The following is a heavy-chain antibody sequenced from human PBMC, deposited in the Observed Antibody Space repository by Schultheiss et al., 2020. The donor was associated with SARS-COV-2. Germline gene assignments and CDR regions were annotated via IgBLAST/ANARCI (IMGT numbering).Heavy chain of an antibody. V-gene: IGHV4-4*02. J-gene: IGHJ4*02. Sequence: SETLSLTFAVSGAPIGNSNWWSWVRQSPGKGLEWIGQIYHTGITNYNPSLKSRVTISVDTSKNQFSLKLSSVTAADTAVYYCARKDGGQILNWGQGTLVTVSS. CDR2: IYHTGIT. CDR3: ARKDGGQILN. D-gene: IGHD4-23*01. CDR1: GAPIGNSNW.